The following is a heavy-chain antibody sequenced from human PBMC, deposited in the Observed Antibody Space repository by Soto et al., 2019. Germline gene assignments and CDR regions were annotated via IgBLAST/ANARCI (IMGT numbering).Heavy chain of an antibody. D-gene: IGHD1-26*01. CDR2: IKGDGSSA. J-gene: IGHJ4*02. CDR1: GFTFSRHW. Sequence: EVQLVESGGALVQPGGSLRLSCAASGFTFSRHWMHWVRQAPGKGRMWISRIKGDGSSANYADSVRGRFTISRDNAKSTLYLQMDSLRAEDTAVYYCVRDGERSGDAGDSWGQGTQVTVSS. V-gene: IGHV3-74*01. CDR3: VRDGERSGDAGDS.